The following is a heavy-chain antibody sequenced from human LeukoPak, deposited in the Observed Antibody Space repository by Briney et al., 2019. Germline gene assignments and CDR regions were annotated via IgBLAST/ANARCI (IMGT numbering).Heavy chain of an antibody. CDR1: GFTSSSYV. J-gene: IGHJ4*02. Sequence: GGSPRLSCAVSGFTSSSYVMSWVRQAPGKGLEWVSAISGSGASTYYADSVKGRFTISGDNSKNTLYLQMNSLRADDTAVYYCAYCGGDCYTRLHYWGQGTLVTVSS. D-gene: IGHD2-21*02. CDR2: ISGSGAST. CDR3: AYCGGDCYTRLHY. V-gene: IGHV3-23*01.